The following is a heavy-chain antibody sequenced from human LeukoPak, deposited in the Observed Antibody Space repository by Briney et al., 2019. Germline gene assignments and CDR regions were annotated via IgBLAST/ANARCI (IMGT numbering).Heavy chain of an antibody. CDR2: ISGSGGST. D-gene: IGHD1-7*01. Sequence: GGSLRLSCAASGFTFSSYGMSWVRQAPGKGLEWVSAISGSGGSTYYADSVKGRFTISRDNSKNTLYLQMNSLRAEDTAVYYCAKRVTKGTGTTTGTLDYWGQGTLVTVSS. CDR3: AKRVTKGTGTTTGTLDY. J-gene: IGHJ4*02. V-gene: IGHV3-23*01. CDR1: GFTFSSYG.